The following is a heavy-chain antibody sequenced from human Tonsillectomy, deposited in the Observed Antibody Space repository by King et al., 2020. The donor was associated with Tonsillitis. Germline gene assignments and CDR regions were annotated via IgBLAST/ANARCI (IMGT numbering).Heavy chain of an antibody. D-gene: IGHD7-27*01. J-gene: IGHJ4*02. CDR2: IIPSFAPA. V-gene: IGHV1-69*01. CDR1: GGTFSSYA. Sequence: VQLVESGAEVKKPGSSVKVSCKTSGGTFSSYAFSWVRQAPGQGLEWMGGIIPSFAPAIYAKNFQGRVTITVDESTSTTYMELSSLRSEDTAVYYCARDIGDWGDYWGQGTLVTVSS. CDR3: ARDIGDWGDY.